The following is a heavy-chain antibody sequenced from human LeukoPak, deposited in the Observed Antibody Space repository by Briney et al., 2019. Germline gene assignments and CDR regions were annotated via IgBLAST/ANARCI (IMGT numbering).Heavy chain of an antibody. J-gene: IGHJ5*02. CDR1: GFDFRNYA. D-gene: IGHD4-17*01. CDR2: IWYDGSNK. V-gene: IGHV3-33*01. CDR3: ASAGDGDYRTDP. Sequence: RSLRLSCAASGFDFRNYAMHWVRQAPGKGLEWVAVIWYDGSNKHYADSVKGRFTISRDNSKNTLYLQMDSLGVEDTAFYYCASAGDGDYRTDPWGQGTLVTVSS.